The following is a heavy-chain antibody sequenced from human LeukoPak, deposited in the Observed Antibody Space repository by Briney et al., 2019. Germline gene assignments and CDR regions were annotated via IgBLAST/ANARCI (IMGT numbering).Heavy chain of an antibody. J-gene: IGHJ5*02. V-gene: IGHV4-30-4*01. CDR3: ARPYYYDSRIDP. D-gene: IGHD3-22*01. Sequence: PSETLSLTCTVSGGSISSGDYYWSWIRQPPGKGLEWIAYMYYSGSTYYNPSLKSRVTMSADTSKNQLSLKLSSVTAADTAVYYCARPYYYDSRIDPWGQGILVAVSS. CDR2: MYYSGST. CDR1: GGSISSGDYY.